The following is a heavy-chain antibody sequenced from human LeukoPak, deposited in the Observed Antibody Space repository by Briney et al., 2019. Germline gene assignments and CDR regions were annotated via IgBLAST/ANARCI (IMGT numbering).Heavy chain of an antibody. CDR2: IIPIFGTA. CDR3: ARASLYCGGDCYPFDY. CDR1: GGTFSSYA. V-gene: IGHV1-69*13. J-gene: IGHJ4*02. D-gene: IGHD2-21*02. Sequence: ASVKVSCKASGGTFSSYAISWVRQAPGQGLEWMGGIIPIFGTANYAQKFQGRVTITAGESTSTAYMELSSLRSEDTAVYYCARASLYCGGDCYPFDYWGQGTLVTVSS.